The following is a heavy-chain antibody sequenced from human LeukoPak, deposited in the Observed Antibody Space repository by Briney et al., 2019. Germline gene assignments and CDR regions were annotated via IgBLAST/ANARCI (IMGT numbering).Heavy chain of an antibody. CDR2: MYYSGST. D-gene: IGHD5-18*01. J-gene: IGHJ4*02. V-gene: IGHV4-59*08. Sequence: SETLSLTCTVSGGSISSYYWSWIRQPPGKGLEWIGYMYYSGSTNYNPSLKSRVTISVDTSKNQFSLKLSSVTAAGTAVYYCAGRNSLQLWFNYWGQGTLVTVSS. CDR3: AGRNSLQLWFNY. CDR1: GGSISSYY.